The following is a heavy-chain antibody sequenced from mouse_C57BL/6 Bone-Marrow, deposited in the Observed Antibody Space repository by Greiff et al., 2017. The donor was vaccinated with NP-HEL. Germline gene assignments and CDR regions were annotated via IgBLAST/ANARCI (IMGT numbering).Heavy chain of an antibody. CDR1: GFSFNTYA. Sequence: EVQLVESGGGLVQPKGSLKLSCAASGFSFNTYAMNWVRQAPGKGLEWVARIRSKSNNYATYYADSVKDRFTISRDDSESMLYLQMNNLKTEDTAMYYCVTTYYSNYVGWYFDVWGTGTTVTVSS. CDR2: IRSKSNNYAT. J-gene: IGHJ1*03. V-gene: IGHV10-1*01. CDR3: VTTYYSNYVGWYFDV. D-gene: IGHD2-5*01.